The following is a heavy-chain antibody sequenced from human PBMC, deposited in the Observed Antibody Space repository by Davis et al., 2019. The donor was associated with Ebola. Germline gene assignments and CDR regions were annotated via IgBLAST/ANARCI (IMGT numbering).Heavy chain of an antibody. CDR3: ARDPSTYGIRFFDY. CDR2: IYYSGST. CDR1: GGSISSYY. V-gene: IGHV4-59*12. Sequence: PSETLSLTCTVSGGSISSYYWSWIRQPPGKGLEWIGYIYYSGSTNYNPSLKSRVTISVDTSKNQFSLKLSSVTAADTAVYYCARDPSTYGIRFFDYWGQGTLVTVSS. D-gene: IGHD3-10*01. J-gene: IGHJ4*02.